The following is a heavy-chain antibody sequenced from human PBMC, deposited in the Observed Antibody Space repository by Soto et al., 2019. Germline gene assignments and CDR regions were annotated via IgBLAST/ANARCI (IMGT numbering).Heavy chain of an antibody. CDR3: ARGRRLNWFDP. D-gene: IGHD1-1*01. V-gene: IGHV4-34*01. Sequence: QVQLQQWGAGLLKPSETLSLTCAVYGGSFSGYYWSWIRQPPGKGLEWIGEINHSGSTNYNPSLNSRVTISVDTSKSLFAMKLSSVTAADTAVYYCARGRRLNWFDPWGQGTLVTVSS. CDR2: INHSGST. CDR1: GGSFSGYY. J-gene: IGHJ5*02.